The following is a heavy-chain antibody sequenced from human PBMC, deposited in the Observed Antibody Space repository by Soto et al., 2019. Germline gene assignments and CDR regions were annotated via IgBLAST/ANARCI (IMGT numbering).Heavy chain of an antibody. D-gene: IGHD6-13*01. V-gene: IGHV1-2*02. Sequence: QVRLEQSGAEVKTPGASVTVSCTTSGKTSTGYYVHWVRQAPGQGLEWMGWINPNSGGTKFAQKFQGRVTMTRDTSIKTVYINVPNLTSDDSAVYYCATRGSSWWASLDYWGQGTRVIVSS. CDR3: ATRGSSWWASLDY. J-gene: IGHJ4*02. CDR2: INPNSGGT. CDR1: GKTSTGYY.